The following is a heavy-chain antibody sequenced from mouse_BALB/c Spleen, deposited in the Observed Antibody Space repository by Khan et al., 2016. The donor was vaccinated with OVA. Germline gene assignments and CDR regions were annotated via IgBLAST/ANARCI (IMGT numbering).Heavy chain of an antibody. V-gene: IGHV14-3*02. D-gene: IGHD1-2*01. Sequence: EVQLLQSGGGFVKPGGSVKLSCAASGFNIKDNYIHWVKQRPEQGLEWIGRINPANDKTNYDPKLQGKATITADTSTNTAYLHLSSLTSEDTVVYYCTQSLLLDTMDDWGQGTSVTVSS. CDR1: GFNIKDNY. J-gene: IGHJ4*01. CDR3: TQSLLLDTMDD. CDR2: INPANDKT.